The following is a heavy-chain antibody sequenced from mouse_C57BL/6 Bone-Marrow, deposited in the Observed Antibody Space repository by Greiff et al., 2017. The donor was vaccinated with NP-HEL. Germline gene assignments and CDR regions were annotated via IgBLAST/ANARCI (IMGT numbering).Heavy chain of an antibody. Sequence: VKLVESGPGLVAPSQSLSITCTVSGFLLTSYGVSWVRQPPGKGLEWLGVIWGDGSTNYHSALISRLSISKDNSKSQVFLKLNSLQTDDTATYYCAKRGTGAYYYAMDYWGQGTSVTVSS. CDR2: IWGDGST. D-gene: IGHD4-1*01. CDR3: AKRGTGAYYYAMDY. J-gene: IGHJ4*01. V-gene: IGHV2-3*01. CDR1: GFLLTSYG.